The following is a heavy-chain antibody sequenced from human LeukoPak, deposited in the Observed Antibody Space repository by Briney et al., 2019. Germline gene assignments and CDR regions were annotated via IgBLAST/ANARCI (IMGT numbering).Heavy chain of an antibody. J-gene: IGHJ5*02. V-gene: IGHV4-59*01. D-gene: IGHD3-22*01. Sequence: SETLSLTCTVSGGSISSYYWSWIRQPPGKGLEWIGYIYYSGSTNYNPSLKSRVTISVDTSKNQFSLKLSSVTAADTAVYYCARDNLYYDSSGYYRDSNWFDPWGQGTLVTVSS. CDR3: ARDNLYYDSSGYYRDSNWFDP. CDR1: GGSISSYY. CDR2: IYYSGST.